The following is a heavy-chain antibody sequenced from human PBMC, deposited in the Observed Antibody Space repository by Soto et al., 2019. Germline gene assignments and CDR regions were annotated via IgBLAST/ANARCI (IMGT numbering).Heavy chain of an antibody. J-gene: IGHJ4*02. CDR2: IIPIFGTA. CDR1: GGTFSSYA. V-gene: IGHV1-69*06. D-gene: IGHD2-2*01. CDR3: ARGRNIVVVPADYYFDY. Sequence: SVKVSCKASGGTFSSYAISWVRQAPGQGLEWMGGIIPIFGTANYAQKFQGRVTITADKSTSTAYMELSSLRSEDTAVYYCARGRNIVVVPADYYFDYWGQGALVTLSS.